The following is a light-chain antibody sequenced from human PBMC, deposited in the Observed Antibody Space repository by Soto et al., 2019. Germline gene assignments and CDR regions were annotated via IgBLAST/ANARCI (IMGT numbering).Light chain of an antibody. CDR2: HAS. V-gene: IGKV1-5*01. J-gene: IGKJ1*01. Sequence: DIQMTQSPSTLPSFVGDSVTITCRASQNIANWLAWYRQKPGTAPELLIYHASTLVSGVPSRCTGSGSGSEFTLAISGLQHDDFATYFCHLYATYSFGQGTKVEI. CDR1: QNIANW. CDR3: HLYATYS.